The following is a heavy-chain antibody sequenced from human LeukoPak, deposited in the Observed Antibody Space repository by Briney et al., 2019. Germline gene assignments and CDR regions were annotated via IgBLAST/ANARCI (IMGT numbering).Heavy chain of an antibody. V-gene: IGHV3-7*01. CDR2: IKQDGSEE. CDR3: AREAAAGTGDAFDI. CDR1: GFTFSSYW. J-gene: IGHJ3*02. Sequence: PGGSLRLSCAASGFTFSSYWMSWVRQAPGKGLEWVANIKQDGSEENYVDSVKGRFTISRDNAKNSLYLQMNSLRAEDTAVYYCAREAAAGTGDAFDIWGQGTMVTVSS. D-gene: IGHD6-13*01.